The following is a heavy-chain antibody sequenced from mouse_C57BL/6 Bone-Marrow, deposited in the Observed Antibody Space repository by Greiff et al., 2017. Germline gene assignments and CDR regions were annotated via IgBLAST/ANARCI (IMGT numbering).Heavy chain of an antibody. CDR3: ARKVLNNTVGAKNFYV. CDR1: GYTFTSYG. V-gene: IGHV1-81*01. Sequence: QVQLQQSGAELARPGASVKLSCKASGYTFTSYGISWVKQRTGQGLEWIGEIYPRSGNTYYNEKFKGKATLTADKSSSTAYMELRSLTSEDSAVYVCARKVLNNTVGAKNFYVWGTGTTVTVAS. J-gene: IGHJ1*03. CDR2: IYPRSGNT. D-gene: IGHD1-1*01.